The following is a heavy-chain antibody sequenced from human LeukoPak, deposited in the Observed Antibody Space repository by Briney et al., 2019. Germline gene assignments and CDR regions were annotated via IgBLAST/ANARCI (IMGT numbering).Heavy chain of an antibody. V-gene: IGHV4-31*03. CDR3: ARGGNRFGGFYFDY. J-gene: IGHJ4*02. CDR2: IHHSGRS. D-gene: IGHD3-10*01. Sequence: SQTLSLTCTVSADSLSSGGHYWAWIRQFPGKGLESIGFIHHSGRSRHNPSLKDRVSISVDTSRKQFALKLSSVTAADTAMYYCARGGNRFGGFYFDYWGQGIQVIVSS. CDR1: ADSLSSGGHY.